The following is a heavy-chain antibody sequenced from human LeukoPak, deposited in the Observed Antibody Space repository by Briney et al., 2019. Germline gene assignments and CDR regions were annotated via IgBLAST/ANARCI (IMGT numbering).Heavy chain of an antibody. CDR2: IYHSGST. D-gene: IGHD6-6*01. Sequence: SETLSLTCTVSGDPISTYYWNWIRQPPGKGLEWIGYIYHSGSTNYNPSLKSRVTISVDTSKNQFSLKLSSVTAADTAVYYCARAFSSSSFYFNYWGQGTLVTVSS. J-gene: IGHJ4*02. CDR1: GDPISTYY. V-gene: IGHV4-59*01. CDR3: ARAFSSSSFYFNY.